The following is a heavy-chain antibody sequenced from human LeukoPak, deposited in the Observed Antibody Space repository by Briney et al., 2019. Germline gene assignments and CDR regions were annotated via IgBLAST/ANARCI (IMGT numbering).Heavy chain of an antibody. CDR2: IYYSGST. Sequence: SETLSLTCTVSGCSISSYYWSWIRQPPGQELEWIGYIYYSGSTNYNPSLKSRVTISVDTSKNQFSLKLSSVTAADTAVYYCARHTADGYNLLDYWGQGTLVTVSS. D-gene: IGHD5-24*01. J-gene: IGHJ4*02. CDR1: GCSISSYY. V-gene: IGHV4-59*08. CDR3: ARHTADGYNLLDY.